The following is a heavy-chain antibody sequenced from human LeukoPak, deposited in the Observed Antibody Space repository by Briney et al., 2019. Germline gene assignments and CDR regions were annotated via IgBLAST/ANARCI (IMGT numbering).Heavy chain of an antibody. J-gene: IGHJ4*02. D-gene: IGHD3-10*01. V-gene: IGHV1-18*01. CDR3: ARDRLRFGELLPFDY. CDR1: GYTFTSYG. CDR2: ISAYNGNT. Sequence: GASVKVSCKASGYTFTSYGISWVRQAPGQGLEWMGWISAYNGNTNYAQMLQGRVTMTTDTSTSTAYMELRSLRSDDTAVYYCARDRLRFGELLPFDYWGQGTLVTVSS.